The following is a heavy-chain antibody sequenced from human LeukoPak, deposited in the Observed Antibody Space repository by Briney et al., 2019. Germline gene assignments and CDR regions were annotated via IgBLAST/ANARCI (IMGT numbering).Heavy chain of an antibody. D-gene: IGHD6-19*01. CDR1: GGSISSYY. Sequence: SETLSLTCTVSGGSISSYYWSWVRQPPGKGLEWIGYIYYSGSTNYNPSLKSRVTISVDTSKNQFSLKLSSVTAADTAVYYCARRQYSSGRHWFDPWGQGTLVTVSS. V-gene: IGHV4-59*08. CDR3: ARRQYSSGRHWFDP. CDR2: IYYSGST. J-gene: IGHJ5*02.